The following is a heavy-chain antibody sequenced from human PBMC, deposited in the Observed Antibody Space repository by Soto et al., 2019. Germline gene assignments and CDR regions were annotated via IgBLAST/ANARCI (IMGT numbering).Heavy chain of an antibody. J-gene: IGHJ4*02. CDR2: INPSGGST. Sequence: VKVSCKASGYTFTSYYMHWVRQAPGQGLEWMGIINPSGGSTSYAQKFQGRVTMTRDTSTSTVYVELSSLRSEDTAVYYCARVGHYDFWSGYYPAYFDYWGQGTLVTVSS. CDR3: ARVGHYDFWSGYYPAYFDY. V-gene: IGHV1-46*01. D-gene: IGHD3-3*01. CDR1: GYTFTSYY.